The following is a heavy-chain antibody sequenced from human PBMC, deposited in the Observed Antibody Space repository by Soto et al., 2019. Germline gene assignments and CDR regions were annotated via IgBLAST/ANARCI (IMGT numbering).Heavy chain of an antibody. CDR3: AAAGTIYYYGLDV. CDR1: GGSISSYY. D-gene: IGHD6-13*01. CDR2: IYYSGST. Sequence: SETLSLTCTVSGGSISSYYWSWIRQPPGKGLEWIGYIYYSGSTNYNPSLKSRVTISVDTSKNQFSLKLSSVTAADTAVYYCAAAGTIYYYGLDVWGQGTTVTVSS. V-gene: IGHV4-59*08. J-gene: IGHJ6*02.